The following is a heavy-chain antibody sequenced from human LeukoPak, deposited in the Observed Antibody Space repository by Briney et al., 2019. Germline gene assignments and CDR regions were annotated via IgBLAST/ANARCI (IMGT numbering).Heavy chain of an antibody. V-gene: IGHV4-34*01. CDR2: IIHSGRA. D-gene: IGHD3-16*01. Sequence: SETLSLTCAVNGGSFSGYYWTWIRLSPGKGLEWIGEIIHSGRANYSPSLKSRLTLSVDPSMNHFSLRLRSVTAADTAVYYCARGTVLTGYASFDYWGQGALVTVSS. J-gene: IGHJ4*02. CDR1: GGSFSGYY. CDR3: ARGTVLTGYASFDY.